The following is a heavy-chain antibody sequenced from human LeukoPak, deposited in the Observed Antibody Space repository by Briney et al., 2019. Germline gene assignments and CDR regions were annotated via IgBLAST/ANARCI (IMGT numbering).Heavy chain of an antibody. CDR1: GPNFGRYG. CDR3: AKDWAVLGTMVPN. J-gene: IGHJ4*02. V-gene: IGHV3-30*02. D-gene: IGHD5-12*01. CDR2: IRFDGTNK. Sequence: GSPRLSCAAAGPNFGRYGMHWVRQAPGKGLEGVAFIRFDGTNKYYAESVKGRFTISRDNSKNTLYLQMNSLRPEDTAVYYCAKDWAVLGTMVPNWGQGTVVTVSS.